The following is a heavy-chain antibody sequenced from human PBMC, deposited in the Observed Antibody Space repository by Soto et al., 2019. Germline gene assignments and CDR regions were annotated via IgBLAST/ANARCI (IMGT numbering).Heavy chain of an antibody. D-gene: IGHD3-9*01. Sequence: PSETLSLTCTVSGCSISHFSCIWIRQPPRKGLERIGYVYYTGSTSYNPPLKRRVTFSADSSRGQFSLRLNSVTAADTAVYYCARTVLGPDLLADYFVDYYYYMDVWGQGTTVT. CDR1: GCSISHFS. J-gene: IGHJ6*03. V-gene: IGHV4-59*08. CDR2: VYYTGST. CDR3: ARTVLGPDLLADYFVDYYYYMDV.